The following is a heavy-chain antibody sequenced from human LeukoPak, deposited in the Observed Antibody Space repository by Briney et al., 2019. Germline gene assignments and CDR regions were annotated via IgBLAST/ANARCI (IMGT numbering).Heavy chain of an antibody. CDR2: IKQDGSEK. V-gene: IGHV3-7*01. Sequence: GGSLRLSRAASGLPFSSYWMSWVRQAPGKGLEGVANIKQDGSEKYYVDSAKGRFTISRDNAKNSLYLQMNSLRAEDTAVYYCASYNYYDSSGYYGRVYWGQGTLVTVSS. D-gene: IGHD3-22*01. CDR1: GLPFSSYW. CDR3: ASYNYYDSSGYYGRVY. J-gene: IGHJ4*02.